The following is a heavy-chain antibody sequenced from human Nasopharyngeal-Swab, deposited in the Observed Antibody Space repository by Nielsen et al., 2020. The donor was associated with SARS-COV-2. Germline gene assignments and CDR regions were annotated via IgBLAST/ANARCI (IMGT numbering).Heavy chain of an antibody. D-gene: IGHD3-10*01. CDR2: ITGTSDSI. Sequence: GESLKISCVASGFTFSPYTMTWVRQAPGKGLEWLSYITGTSDSIAYAGSVEGRFTISRDNAKNSLYLQMNSLRAEDTAVYYCAGDLDYYGTGSYYNAYWGQGTLVTVSS. V-gene: IGHV3-48*04. CDR1: GFTFSPYT. CDR3: AGDLDYYGTGSYYNAY. J-gene: IGHJ4*02.